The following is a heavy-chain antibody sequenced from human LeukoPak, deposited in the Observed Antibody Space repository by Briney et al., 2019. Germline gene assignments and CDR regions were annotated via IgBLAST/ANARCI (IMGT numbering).Heavy chain of an antibody. CDR1: GGSVSSGSYY. D-gene: IGHD5-18*01. J-gene: IGHJ6*02. Sequence: SETLSLTCTVSGGSVSSGSYYWSWIRQPPGKGLEWIGYIYYSGSTNYNPSLKSRVTISVDTSKNQFSLKLSSVTAADTAVYYCAGTQGGSEIKLWSTYYYYGMDVWGQGTTVTVSS. CDR2: IYYSGST. CDR3: AGTQGGSEIKLWSTYYYYGMDV. V-gene: IGHV4-61*01.